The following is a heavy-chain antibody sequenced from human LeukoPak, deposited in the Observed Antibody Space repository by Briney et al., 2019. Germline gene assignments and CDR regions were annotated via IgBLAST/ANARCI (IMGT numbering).Heavy chain of an antibody. CDR2: ISGSGGST. J-gene: IGHJ4*02. V-gene: IGHV3-23*01. CDR1: GFTFSSYA. Sequence: GGSLRLSCAASGFTFSSYAMSWVRQAPGKGLEWVSAISGSGGSTYYADSVKGRFTISRDNSKNTLYLQMNSLRAEDTAVYYCAKEYRYYDSSGYYWPYFDYWGQGTLVTVSS. D-gene: IGHD3-22*01. CDR3: AKEYRYYDSSGYYWPYFDY.